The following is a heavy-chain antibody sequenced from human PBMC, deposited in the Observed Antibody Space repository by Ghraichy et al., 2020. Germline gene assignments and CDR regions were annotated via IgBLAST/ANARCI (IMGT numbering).Heavy chain of an antibody. CDR2: INGRGFDT. V-gene: IGHV3-23*01. D-gene: IGHD3-10*01. J-gene: IGHJ5*02. Sequence: GGSLRLSCEASGFTFKYYAMTWVRQAPGKGLEWVSIINGRGFDTHYADSVKGRFTISRDNSKNSLYLQLNSLRADDTALYFCAKEGLWFGGNWFDPWGQGTLVIVSS. CDR1: GFTFKYYA. CDR3: AKEGLWFGGNWFDP.